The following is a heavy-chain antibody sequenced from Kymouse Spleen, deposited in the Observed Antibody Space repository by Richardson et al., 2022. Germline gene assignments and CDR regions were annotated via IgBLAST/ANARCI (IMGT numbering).Heavy chain of an antibody. CDR3: AREGGSGSYYNKVGYGMDV. D-gene: IGHD3-10*01. V-gene: IGHV4-34*01. Sequence: QVQLQQWGAGLLKPSETLSLTCAVYGGSFSGYYWSWIRQPPGKGLEWIGEINHSGSTNYNPSLKSRVTISVDTSKNQFSLKLSSVTAADTAVYYCAREGGSGSYYNKVGYGMDVWGQGTTVTVSS. CDR1: GGSFSGYY. CDR2: INHSGST. J-gene: IGHJ6*02.